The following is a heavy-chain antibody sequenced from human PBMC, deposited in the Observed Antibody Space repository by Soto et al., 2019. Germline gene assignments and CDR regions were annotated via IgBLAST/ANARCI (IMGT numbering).Heavy chain of an antibody. Sequence: GGSLRLSCAASGFTFSSYGMHWVRQAPGKGLEWVAVISYDGSNKYYADSVKGRFTISRDNSKNTLYLQMNSLRAEDTAVYYCAKDLRMGMFGGEDYWGQGTLVTVSS. J-gene: IGHJ4*02. D-gene: IGHD3-10*02. CDR1: GFTFSSYG. CDR3: AKDLRMGMFGGEDY. V-gene: IGHV3-30*18. CDR2: ISYDGSNK.